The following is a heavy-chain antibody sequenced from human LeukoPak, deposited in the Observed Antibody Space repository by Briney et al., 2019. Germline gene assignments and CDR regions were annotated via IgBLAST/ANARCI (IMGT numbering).Heavy chain of an antibody. V-gene: IGHV3-21*01. CDR3: AREEAAAGKSFDY. CDR2: ISSSSSYI. CDR1: GFTFSNYW. J-gene: IGHJ4*02. D-gene: IGHD6-13*01. Sequence: GGSLRLSCVVSGFTFSNYWMTWVRQAPGKGLEWVSSISSSSSYIYYADSVKGRFTISRDNAKNSLYLQMNSLRAEDTAVYYCAREEAAAGKSFDYWGQGTLVTVSS.